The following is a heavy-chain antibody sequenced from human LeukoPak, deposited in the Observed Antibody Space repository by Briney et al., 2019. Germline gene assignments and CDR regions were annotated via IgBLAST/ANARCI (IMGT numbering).Heavy chain of an antibody. Sequence: SETLSLTCTVSGGSISSYYWSWIRQPPGKGLEWIGYTHYSGATNYNPSLKSRVTILLDTSKNQFSLKLSSVTAADTAVYYCARGDPSMPFDYWGQGTLVTVSS. V-gene: IGHV4-59*01. D-gene: IGHD2/OR15-2a*01. CDR1: GGSISSYY. J-gene: IGHJ4*02. CDR3: ARGDPSMPFDY. CDR2: THYSGAT.